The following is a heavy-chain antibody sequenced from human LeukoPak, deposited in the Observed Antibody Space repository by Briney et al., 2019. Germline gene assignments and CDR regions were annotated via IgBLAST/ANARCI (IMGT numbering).Heavy chain of an antibody. J-gene: IGHJ5*02. V-gene: IGHV4-59*01. D-gene: IGHD2-15*01. CDR3: ARELGYCSGGSCSEADNWFDP. CDR2: IYYSGST. CDR1: GGSISSYY. Sequence: SETLSLTCTVSGGSISSYYWSWIRQPPGKGLEWIGYIYYSGSTNYNPSLKSRVTISVDTSKNQFSLKLSSVTAADTAVYYCARELGYCSGGSCSEADNWFDPWGQGTLVTVSS.